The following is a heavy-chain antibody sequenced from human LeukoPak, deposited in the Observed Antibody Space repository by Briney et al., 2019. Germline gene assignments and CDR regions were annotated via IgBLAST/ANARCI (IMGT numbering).Heavy chain of an antibody. V-gene: IGHV4-59*12. CDR2: IYYTGST. J-gene: IGHJ4*02. CDR1: GGSINTNY. CDR3: ARDFLGARSSGIGY. Sequence: SETLSLTCTVSGGSINTNYWTWIRQPPGKGLEWIGYIYYTGSTTYNPSLKSRVTISVDTSNNQFSLKLSSVTAADTAVYYCARDFLGARSSGIGYWGQGTLVTVSS. D-gene: IGHD3-10*01.